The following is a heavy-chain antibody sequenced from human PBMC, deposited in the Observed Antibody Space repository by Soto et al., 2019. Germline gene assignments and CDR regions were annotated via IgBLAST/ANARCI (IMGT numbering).Heavy chain of an antibody. J-gene: IGHJ4*02. CDR3: ASLAYGSGSYYFDC. Sequence: PSETLSLTCTVSGGSVSSGTFYWSWIRQPPGKGLEYIGWIYYSGTTNYNPFLKSRVTISTDTSKNQFSLKLSSVTAADTAVYYCASLAYGSGSYYFDCWGQGALVTVSS. V-gene: IGHV4-61*01. CDR2: IYYSGTT. D-gene: IGHD3-10*01. CDR1: GGSVSSGTFY.